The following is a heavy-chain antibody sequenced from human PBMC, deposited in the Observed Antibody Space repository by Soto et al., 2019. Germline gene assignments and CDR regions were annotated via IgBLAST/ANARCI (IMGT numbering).Heavy chain of an antibody. CDR3: AKASDGGWPYYFDS. V-gene: IGHV3-23*01. D-gene: IGHD2-15*01. CDR1: GVPCVPYV. CDR2: IRSNTAVT. J-gene: IGHJ4*02. Sequence: AGGSLRHSCVASGVPCVPYVMAWVRQATGKGLEWVAAIRSNTAVTHYADSMRDRFTISRVNSANTIFLQMNSLRVEDSAVYFCAKASDGGWPYYFDSWGQGALVTVSS.